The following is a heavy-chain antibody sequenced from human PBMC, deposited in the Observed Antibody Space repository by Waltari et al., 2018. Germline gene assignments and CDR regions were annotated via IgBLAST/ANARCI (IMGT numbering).Heavy chain of an antibody. V-gene: IGHV3-74*01. Sequence: EVQLVESGGGLVQPGGSLRLSCLASGFPFGLYGMHWVRQVPGKGLGWVSRINGTGITTNYADSVKGRFTISRDNAKNTLYLQMNSLTAEDTAVYYCALLRVVSVFDPFDNWGQGTLVTVSS. J-gene: IGHJ4*02. D-gene: IGHD2-15*01. CDR3: ALLRVVSVFDPFDN. CDR1: GFPFGLYG. CDR2: INGTGITT.